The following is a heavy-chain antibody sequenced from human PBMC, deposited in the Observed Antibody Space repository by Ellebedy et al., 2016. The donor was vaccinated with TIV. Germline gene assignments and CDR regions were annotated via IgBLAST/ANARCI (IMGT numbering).Heavy chain of an antibody. V-gene: IGHV1-69*13. Sequence: SVKVSCXASGGTFSSYAISWVRQAPGQGLEWMGGIIPIFGTANYAQKFQGRVTITADESTSTAYMELSSLRSEDTAVYYCARAQPRDTEPFDYWGQGTLVTVSS. CDR1: GGTFSSYA. J-gene: IGHJ4*02. D-gene: IGHD5-18*01. CDR3: ARAQPRDTEPFDY. CDR2: IIPIFGTA.